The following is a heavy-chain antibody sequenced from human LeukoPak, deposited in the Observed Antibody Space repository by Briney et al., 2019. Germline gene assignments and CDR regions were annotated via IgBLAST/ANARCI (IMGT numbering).Heavy chain of an antibody. CDR3: AKGGIQLWLDY. Sequence: GGSLRLSCAASGFTVSSNYMSWVRQAPGKGPEWVSAISGSGGSTYYADSVKGRFTISRDNSKNTLYLQMNSLRAEDTAVYYCAKGGIQLWLDYWGQGTLVTVSS. J-gene: IGHJ4*02. CDR2: ISGSGGST. V-gene: IGHV3-23*01. D-gene: IGHD5-18*01. CDR1: GFTVSSNY.